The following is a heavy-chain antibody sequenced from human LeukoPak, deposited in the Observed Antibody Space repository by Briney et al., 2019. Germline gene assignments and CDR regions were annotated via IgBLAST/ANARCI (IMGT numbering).Heavy chain of an antibody. D-gene: IGHD3-10*01. J-gene: IGHJ5*02. CDR1: GYTFSSYG. CDR2: ISAYNGNT. V-gene: IGHV1-18*01. Sequence: ASVKVSCKASGYTFSSYGISWVRQAPGQGLEWMGWISAYNGNTNYAQKLQGRVTMTTDTSTSTAYMELRSLRSDDTAVYYCARGEHYYGSGDYNWFDPWGQGTLVTVSS. CDR3: ARGEHYYGSGDYNWFDP.